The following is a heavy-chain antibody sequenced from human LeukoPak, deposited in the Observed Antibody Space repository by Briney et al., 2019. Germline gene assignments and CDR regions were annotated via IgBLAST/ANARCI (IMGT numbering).Heavy chain of an antibody. D-gene: IGHD7-27*01. J-gene: IGHJ5*02. CDR1: GGSISSYY. V-gene: IGHV4-59*12. Sequence: PSETLSLTCTVSGGSISSYYWSWIRQPPGKGLEWIGYIYYSGSTNYNPSLKSRVTISVDTSKNQFSLKLSSVTAADTAVYYCARRSWGGFDPWGQGTLVTVSS. CDR3: ARRSWGGFDP. CDR2: IYYSGST.